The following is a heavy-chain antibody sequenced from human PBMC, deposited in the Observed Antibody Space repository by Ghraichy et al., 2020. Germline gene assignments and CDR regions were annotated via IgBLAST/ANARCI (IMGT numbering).Heavy chain of an antibody. CDR2: IYPGDSDT. J-gene: IGHJ3*02. V-gene: IGHV5-51*01. CDR3: AAPDVEKGPILRADGFDI. D-gene: IGHD3-16*01. Sequence: GESLNISCKPSGYSFTNYWIAWVRQMPGKGLEWMGVIYPGDSDTRYNPSFQGHVTISADTSVSTAFLQWGSLKASDTAMYYCAAPDVEKGPILRADGFDIWGQGTMVTVSS. CDR1: GYSFTNYW.